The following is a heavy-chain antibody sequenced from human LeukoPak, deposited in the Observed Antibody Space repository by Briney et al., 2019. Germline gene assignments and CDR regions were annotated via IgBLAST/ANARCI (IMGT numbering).Heavy chain of an antibody. J-gene: IGHJ4*02. CDR1: GFTFSSYA. D-gene: IGHD6-19*01. CDR3: ARGTGYSSGSNY. V-gene: IGHV3-30-3*01. Sequence: GGSLRLSCAASGFTFSSYALHWVRQAPGKGLEWVAIISYDGSNKYYADSVKGRFTISRDNSKNTLYLQMNSLRAEDTAVYYCARGTGYSSGSNYWGQGTLVTVSS. CDR2: ISYDGSNK.